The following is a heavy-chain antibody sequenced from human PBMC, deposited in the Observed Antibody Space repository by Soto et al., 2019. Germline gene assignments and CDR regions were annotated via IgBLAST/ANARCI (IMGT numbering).Heavy chain of an antibody. V-gene: IGHV1-24*01. J-gene: IGHJ5*02. CDR1: GYTLTELS. CDR3: ATGDMVYSSSWTVGRPGFDP. CDR2: FDPEDGET. D-gene: IGHD6-13*01. Sequence: ASVKVSCKVSGYTLTELSMHWVRQAPGKGLEWMGGFDPEDGETIYAQKFQGRVTMTEDTSTDTAYMELSSLRSEDTAVYYCATGDMVYSSSWTVGRPGFDPWGQGTLVTVSS.